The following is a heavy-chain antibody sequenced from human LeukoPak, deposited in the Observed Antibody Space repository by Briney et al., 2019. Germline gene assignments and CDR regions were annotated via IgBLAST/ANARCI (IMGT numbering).Heavy chain of an antibody. CDR1: GGTLSSYA. V-gene: IGHV1-69*05. CDR2: IIPIFGTA. CDR3: ARVWGTVTTTYWFDP. Sequence: SSVKVSCKASGGTLSSYAISWVRQAPGQGLEWMGGIIPIFGTANYAQKFQGRVTITTDESTSTAYMELSSLRSEDTAVYYCARVWGTVTTTYWFDPWGQGTLVTVSS. J-gene: IGHJ5*02. D-gene: IGHD4-17*01.